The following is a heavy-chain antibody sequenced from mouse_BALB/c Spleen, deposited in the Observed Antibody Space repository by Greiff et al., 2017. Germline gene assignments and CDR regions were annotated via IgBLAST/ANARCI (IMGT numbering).Heavy chain of an antibody. CDR3: ARSRYDYDTFAY. D-gene: IGHD2-4*01. CDR2: INPNNGGT. J-gene: IGHJ3*01. Sequence: VHVKQSGPELVKPGASVKISCKTSGYTFTEYTMHWVKQSHGKSLEWIGGINPNNGGTSYNQKFKGKATLTVDKSSSTAYMELRSLTSEDSAVYYCARSRYDYDTFAYWGQGTLVTVSA. CDR1: GYTFTEYT. V-gene: IGHV1-18*01.